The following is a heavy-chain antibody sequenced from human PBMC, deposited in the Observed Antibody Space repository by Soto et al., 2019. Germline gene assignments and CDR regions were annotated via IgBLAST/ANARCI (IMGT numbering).Heavy chain of an antibody. CDR2: ITSAATDI. Sequence: DVQLVESGGVLVRPGGSLRLSCAGSGFIFSNYDMAWFRQAPGKGLECIAYITSAATDIYYADSVKGRFTITRDNGKNSVELQMTSLRGDDKAVYYCARYFGALGAFAWGQWSTVIVSS. CDR3: ARYFGALGAFA. D-gene: IGHD1-26*01. V-gene: IGHV3-48*03. CDR1: GFIFSNYD. J-gene: IGHJ6*02.